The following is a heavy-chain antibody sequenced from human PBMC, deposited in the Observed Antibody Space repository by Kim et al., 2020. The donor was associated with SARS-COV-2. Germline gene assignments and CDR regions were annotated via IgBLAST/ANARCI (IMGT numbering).Heavy chain of an antibody. CDR2: TYYRSKWYF. V-gene: IGHV6-1*01. Sequence: SQTLSLTCAISGDSVSGKSAAWNWIRQSPSRGLEWLGRTYYRSKWYFDYAPSVQSRVTISPDTSKNQFSLQLKSVTPEDTAVYYCAELIAVAGYDYFDPWGQGTLVTVSS. D-gene: IGHD6-19*01. CDR1: GDSVSGKSAA. J-gene: IGHJ5*02. CDR3: AELIAVAGYDYFDP.